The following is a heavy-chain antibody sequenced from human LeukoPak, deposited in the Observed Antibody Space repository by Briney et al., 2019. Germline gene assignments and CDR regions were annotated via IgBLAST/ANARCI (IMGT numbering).Heavy chain of an antibody. Sequence: GGSLRLSCAASGFTFSSYWMNWARQAPGKGLEWVASINHNGNVDYYVDSVKGRFTISRDNAKNSLYLQMSNLRAEDTAVYFCARGGGLDVWGQGATVTVSS. CDR2: INHNGNVD. CDR3: ARGGGLDV. J-gene: IGHJ6*02. V-gene: IGHV3-7*03. CDR1: GFTFSSYW. D-gene: IGHD3-16*01.